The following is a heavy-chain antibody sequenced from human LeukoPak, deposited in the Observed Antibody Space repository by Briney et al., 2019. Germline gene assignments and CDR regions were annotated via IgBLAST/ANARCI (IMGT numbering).Heavy chain of an antibody. CDR3: AREREFYDSSGDKKFDP. CDR2: ISAYNGNT. V-gene: IGHV1-18*01. J-gene: IGHJ5*02. D-gene: IGHD3-22*01. Sequence: ASVKVSCKASGYTFTSYGISWVRQAPGQGLEWMGWISAYNGNTNYAQKLQGRVTMTTDTSTSTAYMELRSLRPDDTAVYYCAREREFYDSSGDKKFDPWGQGTLVTVSS. CDR1: GYTFTSYG.